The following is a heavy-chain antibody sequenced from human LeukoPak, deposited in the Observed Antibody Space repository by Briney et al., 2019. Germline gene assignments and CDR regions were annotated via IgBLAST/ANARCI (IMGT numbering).Heavy chain of an antibody. CDR3: ARDGSWTKMDV. CDR2: ISSSSSYI. J-gene: IGHJ6*04. CDR1: GFTFSSYS. Sequence: GGTLRLSCADSGFTFSSYSMNWVRQAPGKGLEWVSSISSSSSYIYYADSVKGRFTISRDNAKNSLYLQMNSLRAEDTAVYYCARDGSWTKMDVWGKGTTVTVSS. V-gene: IGHV3-21*01. D-gene: IGHD3-10*01.